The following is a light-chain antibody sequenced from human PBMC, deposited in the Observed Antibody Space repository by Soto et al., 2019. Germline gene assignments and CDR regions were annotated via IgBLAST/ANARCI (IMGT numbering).Light chain of an antibody. CDR1: ESVTSSH. V-gene: IGKV3-20*01. Sequence: EIVLTQSPDTLSLSPGERATLSCRASESVTSSHLAWYQQKRGQAPRLLIYGASSRATDIPDRFSGSGSGTDFTLTISRLEPEDFAAYYCQHYGSSRTTLGPGTRLEIK. CDR2: GAS. J-gene: IGKJ5*01. CDR3: QHYGSSRTT.